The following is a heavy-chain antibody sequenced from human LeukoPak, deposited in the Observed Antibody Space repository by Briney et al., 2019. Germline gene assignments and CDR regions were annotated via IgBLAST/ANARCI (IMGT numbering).Heavy chain of an antibody. CDR2: ITGSGDNT. CDR3: AKRGPAGAGKSPDYFEY. D-gene: IGHD6-19*01. J-gene: IGHJ4*02. CDR1: GFTFRSYV. V-gene: IGHV3-23*01. Sequence: GGSLRLSCAASGFTFRSYVMSWVRQAPGKGLEWVSAITGSGDNTYYADSVKGRFTISRDNSKNTLYLQMNSLRAEDTAVYYRAKRGPAGAGKSPDYFEYWGQGTLVTVSS.